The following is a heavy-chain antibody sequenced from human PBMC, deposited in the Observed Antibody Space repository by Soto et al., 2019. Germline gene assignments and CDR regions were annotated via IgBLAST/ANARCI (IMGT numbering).Heavy chain of an antibody. CDR1: GYIFAGSR. V-gene: IGHV5-10-1*01. CDR3: ARQIYDSDTGPNYQSYCES. J-gene: IGHJ4*02. CDR2: IDPSDSQT. D-gene: IGHD3-22*01. Sequence: GESLKISSNGSGYIFAGSRITWVCQKAGKGLEWMGRIDPSDSQTYYSPSFRGHVTISVTKSITTVFLQLISLMASDTAMYYCARQIYDSDTGPNYQSYCESWGQRTPVAVSS.